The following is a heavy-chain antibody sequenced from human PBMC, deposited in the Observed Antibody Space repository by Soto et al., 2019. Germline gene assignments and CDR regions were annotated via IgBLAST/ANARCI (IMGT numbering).Heavy chain of an antibody. CDR2: IFNIGTT. V-gene: IGHV4-61*01. CDR3: VRQGIGRLHGLVDV. J-gene: IGHJ6*02. CDR1: GASVSSGSYY. D-gene: IGHD5-12*01. Sequence: SETLSLTCTVSGASVSSGSYYWSWIRQTPGKGLEWIGYIFNIGTTSYNPSLWGRVSISMDTSTRQVSLRLSSVTAADTAVYYCVRQGIGRLHGLVDVWGQGTTVTVSS.